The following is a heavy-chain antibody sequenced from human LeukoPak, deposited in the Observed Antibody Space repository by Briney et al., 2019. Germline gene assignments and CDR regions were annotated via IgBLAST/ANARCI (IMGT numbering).Heavy chain of an antibody. V-gene: IGHV4-39*07. J-gene: IGHJ4*02. D-gene: IGHD6-13*01. CDR3: AREIAAAGTVDY. Sequence: PSETLSLTCTVSGGSISSSSYYWGWIRQPPGKGLEWIGSIYYSGSTYYNPSLKSRVTISVDRSKNQFSLKLSSVTAADTAVYYCAREIAAAGTVDYWGQGTLVTVSS. CDR2: IYYSGST. CDR1: GGSISSSSYY.